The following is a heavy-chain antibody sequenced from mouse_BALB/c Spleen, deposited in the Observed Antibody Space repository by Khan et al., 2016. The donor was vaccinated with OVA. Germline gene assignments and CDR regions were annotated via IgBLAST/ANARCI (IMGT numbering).Heavy chain of an antibody. J-gene: IGHJ3*01. Sequence: EVELVESGTVLARPGASVKMSCKTSGYSFTSYLIHWVKQRPGQGLEWIGDIYPGNNETTYNQKFKDKAKLTAGTSTSTAYMELSSLTNEDFAVYYYTRGGYSSFAYWGQGTLVTVSA. CDR1: GYSFTSYL. D-gene: IGHD2-12*01. CDR2: IYPGNNET. CDR3: TRGGYSSFAY. V-gene: IGHV1-5*01.